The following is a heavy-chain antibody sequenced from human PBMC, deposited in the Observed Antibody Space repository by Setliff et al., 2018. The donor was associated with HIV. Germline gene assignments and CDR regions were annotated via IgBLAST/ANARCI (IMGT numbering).Heavy chain of an antibody. CDR3: ASDAVSGYDWKWFDS. D-gene: IGHD5-12*01. J-gene: IGHJ5*01. CDR1: GYMFTDYY. Sequence: ASVKVSCKASGYMFTDYYIHWVRQDPGQGLEWMGWINPNSDVANYAQKVQGRVTITRDTSISTAYMELTKLRSDDTAIYYCASDAVSGYDWKWFDSWGQGTLVTVSS. V-gene: IGHV1-2*02. CDR2: INPNSDVA.